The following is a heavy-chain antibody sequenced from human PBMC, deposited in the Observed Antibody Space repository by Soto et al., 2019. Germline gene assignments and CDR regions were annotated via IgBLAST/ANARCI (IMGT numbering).Heavy chain of an antibody. J-gene: IGHJ6*02. CDR1: GGTFSSYA. D-gene: IGHD6-13*01. CDR2: IIPIFGTA. Sequence: SVKVSCKASGGTFSSYAISWVRQAPGQGLEWMGGIIPIFGTANYAQKFQGRVTITADESTSTAYMELSSLRSEDTAVYYCARDHSSSWSASYYGMDVWGQGTTVTVS. CDR3: ARDHSSSWSASYYGMDV. V-gene: IGHV1-69*13.